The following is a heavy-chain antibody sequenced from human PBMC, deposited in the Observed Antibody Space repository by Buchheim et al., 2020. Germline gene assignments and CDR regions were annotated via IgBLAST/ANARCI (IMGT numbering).Heavy chain of an antibody. CDR1: GFTFSSFT. D-gene: IGHD3-16*02. Sequence: EVQLVESGGGLVQPGGSLRLSCAASGFTFSSFTMNWVRLAPGKGLEWVSYISSSGNTIYYADSVKGRFTISRDNARKLLYLQMNSLRAEDTAVYYCARDISGRSSYWGQGTL. V-gene: IGHV3-48*01. CDR2: ISSSGNTI. CDR3: ARDISGRSSY. J-gene: IGHJ4*02.